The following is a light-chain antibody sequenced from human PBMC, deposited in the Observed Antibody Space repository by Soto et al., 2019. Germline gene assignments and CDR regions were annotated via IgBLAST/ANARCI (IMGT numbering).Light chain of an antibody. V-gene: IGKV3-15*01. CDR1: QSISSN. CDR3: QQYNSYSWT. CDR2: GAS. Sequence: EIVMTQSPATLSVSPGERATLSCWASQSISSNLAWYQKKPGQAPRLLMYGASTRAAGIPGRFSGSGSGTEFTLTISSLQPDDFATYYCQQYNSYSWTFGQGTKVEIK. J-gene: IGKJ1*01.